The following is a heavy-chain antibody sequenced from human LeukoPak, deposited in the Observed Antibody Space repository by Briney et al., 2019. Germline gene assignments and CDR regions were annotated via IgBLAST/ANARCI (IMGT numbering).Heavy chain of an antibody. CDR2: INGDGSRS. CDR1: GFTFTTYW. Sequence: GGSLRLSSAASGFTFTTYWMHWVRQAPGKGLVWVSRINGDGSRSNYADSVKGRFTISRDNARNTLYLQMNSLRAEDTALYYCARTSPTSHFDFWGQGTLVTVSS. V-gene: IGHV3-74*01. J-gene: IGHJ4*02. D-gene: IGHD3-16*01. CDR3: ARTSPTSHFDF.